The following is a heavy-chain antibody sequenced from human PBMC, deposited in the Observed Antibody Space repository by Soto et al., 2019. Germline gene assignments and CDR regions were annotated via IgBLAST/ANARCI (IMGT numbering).Heavy chain of an antibody. Sequence: PGESLKISCKGSGYSFTSYWISWVRQMPAKGLEWMGRIDPSDSYANYSPSFQGHVTFSVDKSISTAYLQWSSLRASDTAIYYCARHKAFYYDSSGAWGQGTLVNVSS. J-gene: IGHJ5*02. V-gene: IGHV5-10-1*01. CDR2: IDPSDSYA. D-gene: IGHD3-22*01. CDR1: GYSFTSYW. CDR3: ARHKAFYYDSSGA.